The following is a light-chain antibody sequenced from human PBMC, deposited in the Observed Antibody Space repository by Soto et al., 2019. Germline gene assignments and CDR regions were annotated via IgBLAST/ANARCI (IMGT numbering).Light chain of an antibody. CDR1: QHIDTY. CDR2: AAS. CDR3: QQLNAYPFT. Sequence: IQLTQSPSSLSASVGDRVTITCRTSQHIDTYLAWYQQKPGRAPNLLIYAASTLQSGVPSRFSGSGSGTDVTLTISSLQPEDFATYYCQQLNAYPFTFGGGTKVEI. V-gene: IGKV1-9*01. J-gene: IGKJ4*01.